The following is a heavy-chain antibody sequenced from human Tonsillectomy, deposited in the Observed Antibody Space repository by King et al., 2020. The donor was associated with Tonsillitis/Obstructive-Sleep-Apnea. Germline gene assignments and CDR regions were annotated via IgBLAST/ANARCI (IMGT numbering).Heavy chain of an antibody. J-gene: IGHJ6*03. D-gene: IGHD3-3*01. V-gene: IGHV4-4*02. CDR2: LYHSGST. CDR3: ARANLNYDFWSGYYYYYYYMDV. Sequence: QLQESGPGLVKPSGTLSLTCAVSGGSITSSNWWSWVRPPPGKGLAWIGELYHSGSTNYNPSLKSRVTISVDKSKNRFSLKLSSVTAADTAVYYCARANLNYDFWSGYYYYYYYMDVWGKGTTVTVSS. CDR1: GGSITSSNW.